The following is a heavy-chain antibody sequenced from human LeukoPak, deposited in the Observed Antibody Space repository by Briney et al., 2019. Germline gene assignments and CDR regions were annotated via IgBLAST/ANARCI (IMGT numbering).Heavy chain of an antibody. Sequence: PSETLSLTCTVSGDSLSSYLWSWIRQPPGKGLEWIGFVSDTGSASYNPSLKSRLTISVDTSKNQFSLKLNSVSPADTASYYCARSHNGPQYGNFDFWGQGSLVTVSS. CDR3: ARSHNGPQYGNFDF. CDR2: VSDTGSA. CDR1: GDSLSSYL. V-gene: IGHV4-59*01. D-gene: IGHD2-8*01. J-gene: IGHJ4*02.